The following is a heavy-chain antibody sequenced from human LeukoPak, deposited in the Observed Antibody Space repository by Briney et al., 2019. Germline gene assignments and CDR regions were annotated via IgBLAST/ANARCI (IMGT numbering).Heavy chain of an antibody. CDR3: AKALDTYGYMRFDF. CDR1: GFTFVSYA. CDR2: INGGGDTT. V-gene: IGHV3-23*01. J-gene: IGHJ4*02. D-gene: IGHD5-18*01. Sequence: GGSLRLSCAASGFTFVSYAMTWVRQAPGRGLEWVSAINGGGDTTYYADSVKGRFTISRDKSKNTMYLQMNSLRAEDTALYYCAKALDTYGYMRFDFWGQGTLVTVSS.